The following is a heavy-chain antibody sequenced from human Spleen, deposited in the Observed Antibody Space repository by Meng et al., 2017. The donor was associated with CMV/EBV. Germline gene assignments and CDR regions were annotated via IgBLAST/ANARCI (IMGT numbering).Heavy chain of an antibody. CDR1: GDSISSGDHY. Sequence: VQSQDSGPGLVKPSQTLSLTCTVAGDSISSGDHYWSWIRQPPGKGLEWIGHIDHSGITYYNPSLESRVTISVDTSKKRFSLTLNSVTAADTAVYYCARISTLYWNLHLWGPGTLVTVSS. CDR2: IDHSGIT. V-gene: IGHV4-30-4*08. CDR3: ARISTLYWNLHL. J-gene: IGHJ2*01.